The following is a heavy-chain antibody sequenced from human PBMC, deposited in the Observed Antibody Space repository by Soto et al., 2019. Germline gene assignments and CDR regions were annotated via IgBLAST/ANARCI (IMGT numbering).Heavy chain of an antibody. CDR1: GYSFTSYW. CDR3: ARHPIVGVPVSLPYGMDV. V-gene: IGHV5-10-1*01. D-gene: IGHD2-2*01. Sequence: PGESLKISCKGSGYSFTSYWISWVRQMPGKGLEWMGRIDPSDSYTNYSPSFQGHVTISADKSISTAYLQWSSLKASDTAMYYCARHPIVGVPVSLPYGMDVWGQGTTVTVSS. J-gene: IGHJ6*02. CDR2: IDPSDSYT.